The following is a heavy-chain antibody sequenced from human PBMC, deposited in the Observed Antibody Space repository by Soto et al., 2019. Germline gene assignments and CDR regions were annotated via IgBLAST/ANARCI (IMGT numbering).Heavy chain of an antibody. V-gene: IGHV3-66*04. Sequence: GWSLRPSCAASRFTVNSNYIRCGRPPAGRVLEWVSVIYTSGTTYYRDSVKGRFTIFRDDSKNMVNLQMNSLTFEDTAVYYCACHVGGRQKNAFDVWGQGTMVTVSS. D-gene: IGHD1-26*01. CDR2: IYTSGTT. J-gene: IGHJ3*01. CDR1: RFTVNSNY. CDR3: ACHVGGRQKNAFDV.